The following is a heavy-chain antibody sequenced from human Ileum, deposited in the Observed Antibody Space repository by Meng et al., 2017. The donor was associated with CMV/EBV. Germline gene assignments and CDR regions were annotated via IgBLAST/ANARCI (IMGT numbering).Heavy chain of an antibody. CDR3: TKYCGGDCYRGND. Sequence: CAASGFTFSRYGMPWVRQAPGTGLGWVAGISYDGSYIRYADSVRGRFTISRDNSKSTLFLQMNSLRPEDTAVYYSTKYCGGDCYRGNDWGQGTLVTVSS. CDR2: ISYDGSYI. CDR1: GFTFSRYG. D-gene: IGHD2-21*02. V-gene: IGHV3-30*18. J-gene: IGHJ4*02.